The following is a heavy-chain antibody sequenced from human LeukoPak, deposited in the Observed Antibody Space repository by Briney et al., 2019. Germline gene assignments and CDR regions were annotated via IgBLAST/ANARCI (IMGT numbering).Heavy chain of an antibody. CDR3: ARRAGAYTHPYDY. D-gene: IGHD3-16*01. Sequence: GGSLRLSCTVSGFTVSSNSMSWVRQAPGKGLEWVSFIYSAGGTHYSDSVKGRFTISIDNSKNTLYLQMNSLRAEDTAVYYCARRAGAYTHPYDYWGQGTLVTVSS. V-gene: IGHV3-53*01. CDR2: IYSAGGT. CDR1: GFTVSSNS. J-gene: IGHJ4*02.